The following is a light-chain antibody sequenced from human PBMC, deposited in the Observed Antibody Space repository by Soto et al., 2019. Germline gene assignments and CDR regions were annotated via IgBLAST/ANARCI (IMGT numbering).Light chain of an antibody. Sequence: QSVLTQLPSASGTPGQRVTISCSGGSSNIGSNTVNWYQQLPGTAPNLLIYSNNQRPSGVPDRFSGSKSGTSASLAISGLQSEDEADYYCAAWDDSLNAVVFGGGTKLTVL. V-gene: IGLV1-44*01. CDR1: SSNIGSNT. J-gene: IGLJ2*01. CDR3: AAWDDSLNAVV. CDR2: SNN.